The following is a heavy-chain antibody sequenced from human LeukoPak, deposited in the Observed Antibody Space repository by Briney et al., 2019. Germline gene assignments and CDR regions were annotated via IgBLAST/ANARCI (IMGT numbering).Heavy chain of an antibody. Sequence: GESLKISCKGSGYSFTSYWISWVRQMPGKGLEWTGRTDPSDSYTNYSPSFQRHVTISADKSISTAYLQWSSLKASDTAMYYCARHDRYCSSTSCYAPDYWGQGTLVTVSS. CDR3: ARHDRYCSSTSCYAPDY. D-gene: IGHD2-2*01. CDR1: GYSFTSYW. V-gene: IGHV5-10-1*01. CDR2: TDPSDSYT. J-gene: IGHJ4*02.